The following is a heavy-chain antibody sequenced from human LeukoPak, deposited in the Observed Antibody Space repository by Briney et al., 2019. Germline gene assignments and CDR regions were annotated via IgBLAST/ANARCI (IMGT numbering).Heavy chain of an antibody. CDR2: MYYTGST. D-gene: IGHD1-26*01. CDR1: GGSISSSGYY. V-gene: IGHV4-39*01. Sequence: SETLSLTCTVSGGSISSSGYYWGWIRQPPGKGLEWIGSMYYTGSTYYNPSLKSRVTISVDTSKNQFSLKVSFVTAADTAVYYCARHSGYYYYYMDVWGKGTTVAISS. J-gene: IGHJ6*03. CDR3: ARHSGYYYYYMDV.